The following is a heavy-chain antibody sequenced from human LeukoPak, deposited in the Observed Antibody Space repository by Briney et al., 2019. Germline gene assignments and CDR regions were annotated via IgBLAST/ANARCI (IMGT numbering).Heavy chain of an antibody. J-gene: IGHJ4*02. CDR3: ARDLGGAYYFDY. V-gene: IGHV1-2*02. CDR1: GYTFTGYY. CDR2: INPNSGGT. D-gene: IGHD1-26*01. Sequence: GASVKVSCKASGYTFTGYYMHWVRQAPGQGLEWMGWINPNSGGTNCAQKFQGRVTMTRDTSISTAYMELSRLRSDDTAVYYCARDLGGAYYFDYWGQGTLVTVSS.